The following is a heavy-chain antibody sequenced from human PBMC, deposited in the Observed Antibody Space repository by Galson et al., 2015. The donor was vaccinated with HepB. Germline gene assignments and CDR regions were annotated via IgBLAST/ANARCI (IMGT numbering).Heavy chain of an antibody. D-gene: IGHD5-18*01. V-gene: IGHV3-33*01. CDR3: ARDLPYSYGLGYYYCYGMDV. J-gene: IGHJ6*02. Sequence: SLRLSCAASGFTFSSYGMHWVRQAPGKGLEWVAVIWYDGSNNYYADSVKGRFTISRDNSKNTLYLQMNSLRAEDTAVYYCARDLPYSYGLGYYYCYGMDVWGQGTTVTVSS. CDR2: IWYDGSNN. CDR1: GFTFSSYG.